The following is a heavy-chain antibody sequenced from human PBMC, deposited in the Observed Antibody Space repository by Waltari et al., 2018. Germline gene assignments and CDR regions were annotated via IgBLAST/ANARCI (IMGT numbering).Heavy chain of an antibody. CDR3: AKTFGGVIVVLDV. D-gene: IGHD3-16*02. J-gene: IGHJ6*04. Sequence: QVQLVESGGGVVQPGRSLRLSCAASGFTFSSYGMHWVRQAPGKGLEGVAVIWYDGSNKYYADSVKGRFTISRDNSKNTLYLQMNSLRAEDTAVYYCAKTFGGVIVVLDVWGKGTTVTVSS. CDR1: GFTFSSYG. V-gene: IGHV3-33*06. CDR2: IWYDGSNK.